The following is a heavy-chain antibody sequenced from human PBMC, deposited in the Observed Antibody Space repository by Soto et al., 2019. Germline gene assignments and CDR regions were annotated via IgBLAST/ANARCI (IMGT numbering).Heavy chain of an antibody. J-gene: IGHJ4*02. V-gene: IGHV1-2*04. D-gene: IGHD5-18*01. CDR3: ARTWARAMVDFDY. Sequence: ASVKVSCKASGYTFTGYYMHWVRQAPGQGLEWMGWINPNSGGTNYAQKFQGWVTMTRDTSISTAYMELSRLRSDDTAVYYCARTWARAMVDFDYWGQGTLVTVSS. CDR2: INPNSGGT. CDR1: GYTFTGYY.